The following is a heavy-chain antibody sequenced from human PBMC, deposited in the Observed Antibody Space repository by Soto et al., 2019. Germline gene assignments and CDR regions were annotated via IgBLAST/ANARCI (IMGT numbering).Heavy chain of an antibody. CDR3: AINQGYDNGNYMNY. J-gene: IGHJ4*02. Sequence: QVQLVESGGGVVQPGRSLSLSCAASGFIFMRHAVHWVRQAPGKGLEWVATIAHDRSNFYYAESVNGRFTMSIDNSQYSLYLQMNSLRGEYTAVYYCAINQGYDNGNYMNYWGKGILLTVHS. D-gene: IGHD1-1*01. CDR2: IAHDRSNF. CDR1: GFIFMRHA. V-gene: IGHV3-30-3*01.